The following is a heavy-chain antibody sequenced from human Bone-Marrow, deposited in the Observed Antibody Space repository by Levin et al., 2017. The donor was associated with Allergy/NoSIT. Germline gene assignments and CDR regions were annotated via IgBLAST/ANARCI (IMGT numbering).Heavy chain of an antibody. CDR2: ISSVGDDR. D-gene: IGHD6-6*01. J-gene: IGHJ4*01. CDR3: AKAGAARGAYYFDY. V-gene: IGHV3-23*01. Sequence: PGGSLRLSCAASGFIFSTYAVTWVRQAPGKGLEWVSAISSVGDDRYYADSVRGRFTISRDNSKNRLYLHMNSLRADDSAIYYCAKAGAARGAYYFDYWGHGTLVTVSS. CDR1: GFIFSTYA.